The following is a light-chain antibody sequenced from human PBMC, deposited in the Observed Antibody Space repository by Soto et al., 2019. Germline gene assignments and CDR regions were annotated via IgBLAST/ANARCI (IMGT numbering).Light chain of an antibody. Sequence: EIVLTQSPGTLSLSPGERATLSCRASQSVSSSYLAWYQQKPGQAPRLLIYGASSRATGIPDRFSGSGSGTDLTITISTLENEDFAVYYCKQYGSSLLTFGGGT. J-gene: IGKJ4*01. CDR1: QSVSSSY. V-gene: IGKV3-20*01. CDR3: KQYGSSLLT. CDR2: GAS.